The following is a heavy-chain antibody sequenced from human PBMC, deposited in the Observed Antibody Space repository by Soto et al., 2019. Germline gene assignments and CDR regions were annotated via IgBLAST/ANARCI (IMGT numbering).Heavy chain of an antibody. CDR2: ISGSGDNT. CDR1: GFTFSTFA. D-gene: IGHD2-21*01. CDR3: AKGRGVLFYFDQ. Sequence: EVQLLESGGGLVQPGGSLRLSCAASGFTFSTFAMTWVRQAPGKGLEWVSAISGSGDNTYYADSVKGRFTMSRDKSKSTLYLQMNSLRGDDTAVYHCAKGRGVLFYFDQWGQGTLVTVSS. V-gene: IGHV3-23*01. J-gene: IGHJ4*02.